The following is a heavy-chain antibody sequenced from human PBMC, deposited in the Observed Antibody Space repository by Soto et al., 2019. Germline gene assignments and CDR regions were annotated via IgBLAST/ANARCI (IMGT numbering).Heavy chain of an antibody. V-gene: IGHV1-3*01. CDR3: ARDLGGWPDY. CDR2: INAGNGHT. D-gene: IGHD2-15*01. CDR1: GYTFTNYA. J-gene: IGHJ4*02. Sequence: ASVKVSCKASGYTFTNYAMQWVRQAPGQGLEWMGWINAGNGHTKYSQRFQDRLTITRDTSASTAYMELSSLRSEDTAVYYCARDLGGWPDYWGQGTLVTVS.